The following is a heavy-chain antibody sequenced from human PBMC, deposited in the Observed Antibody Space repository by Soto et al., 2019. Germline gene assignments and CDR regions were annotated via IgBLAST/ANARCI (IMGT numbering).Heavy chain of an antibody. D-gene: IGHD1-26*01. CDR1: GYSFTTYW. J-gene: IGHJ4*02. V-gene: IGHV5-51*01. CDR3: ARQGDTSDRSYDY. CDR2: ISCGNSET. Sequence: GESLKISCKGSGYSFTTYWIGWVRQMPGKGLEWMGTISCGNSETRYSPSFQGLVTISADRSINTAYLQWTSLKASDTAIYYCARQGDTSDRSYDYWGQGTLVTVSS.